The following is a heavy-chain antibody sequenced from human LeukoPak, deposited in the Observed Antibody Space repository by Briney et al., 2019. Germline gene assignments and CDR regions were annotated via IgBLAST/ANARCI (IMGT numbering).Heavy chain of an antibody. CDR1: GFTFSSYD. CDR3: ARAPWELGAFDI. D-gene: IGHD1-26*01. V-gene: IGHV3-13*01. Sequence: GGSLRLSCAVSGFTFSSYDMHWVRQATGKGLEWVSAIGTAGDTYYPGSVKGRFTISGENAKNSLYLQMNSLRAGDTAVYYCARAPWELGAFDIWGQGTMVTVSS. CDR2: IGTAGDT. J-gene: IGHJ3*02.